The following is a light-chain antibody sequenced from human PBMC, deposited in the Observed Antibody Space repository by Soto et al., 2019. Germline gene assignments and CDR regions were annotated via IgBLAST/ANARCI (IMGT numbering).Light chain of an antibody. V-gene: IGKV1-39*01. CDR3: QQSYSTPYN. CDR1: QSISNY. Sequence: DIQMTQSPSSLSASVGDRVTITCRASQSISNYLNWYQQDPGKAPKILIYGASSLQSGVPSRFSGSGSWTDFTLTISSLQPEDFATYYCQQSYSTPYNFGQGTNLEIK. CDR2: GAS. J-gene: IGKJ2*01.